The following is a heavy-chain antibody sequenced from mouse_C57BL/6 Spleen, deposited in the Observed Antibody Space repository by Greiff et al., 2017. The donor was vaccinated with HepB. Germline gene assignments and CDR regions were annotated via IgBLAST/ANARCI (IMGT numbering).Heavy chain of an antibody. V-gene: IGHV1-82*01. Sequence: VQLQQSGPELVKPGASVKISCKASGYAFSSSWMNWVKQRPGKGLEWIGRIYPGDGDTNYNGKFKGKATLTADKSSSTAYMQLSSLTSEDSAVYFCAREGAGRRGWFAYWGQGTLVTVSA. J-gene: IGHJ3*01. CDR1: GYAFSSSW. CDR2: IYPGDGDT. D-gene: IGHD3-3*01. CDR3: AREGAGRRGWFAY.